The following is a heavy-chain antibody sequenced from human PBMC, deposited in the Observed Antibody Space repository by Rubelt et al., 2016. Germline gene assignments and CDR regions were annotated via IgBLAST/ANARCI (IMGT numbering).Heavy chain of an antibody. J-gene: IGHJ5*02. D-gene: IGHD3-3*01. CDR2: IIPIFGTA. V-gene: IGHV1-69*01. CDR1: GGTFSSYA. Sequence: QVQLVQSGAEVKKPGSSVKVSCKASGGTFSSYAISWVRQASGQGREWMGGIIPIFGTANYAQKYQGRVTITADESTSTAYMELSSLRSEDTAVYYCATGGDFGVVIPNWFDPWGQGTLVTVSS. CDR3: ATGGDFGVVIPNWFDP.